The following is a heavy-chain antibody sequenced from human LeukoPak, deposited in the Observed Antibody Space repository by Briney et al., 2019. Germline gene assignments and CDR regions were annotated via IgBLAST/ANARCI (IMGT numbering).Heavy chain of an antibody. CDR2: IKEDGTVK. D-gene: IGHD1-26*01. CDR3: ARGGGWDIDY. J-gene: IGHJ4*02. Sequence: GGSLRLSCATSGSSFSSFWMSWVRQAPGKELEWVGTIKEDGTVKLYVDSVKGRFTISGDKAGNSLYLQMNNLRAEDTAVYYCARGGGWDIDYWGQGTLVTVSS. V-gene: IGHV3-7*04. CDR1: GSSFSSFW.